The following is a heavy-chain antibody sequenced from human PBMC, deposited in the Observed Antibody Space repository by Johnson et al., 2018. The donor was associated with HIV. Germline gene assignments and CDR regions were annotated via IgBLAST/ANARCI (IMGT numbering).Heavy chain of an antibody. Sequence: VQLVESGGGVVQPGRSLRLFCAVSGFTFNTYTMHWVRQAPGKGLEWVANIKQDGSEKYYVDSVKGRFTISRDNAKNSLYLQMNSLRAEDTAVYYCAKQGEAYAFDIWGQGTMVTVSS. CDR2: IKQDGSEK. J-gene: IGHJ3*02. CDR1: GFTFNTYT. D-gene: IGHD3-16*01. V-gene: IGHV3-7*03. CDR3: AKQGEAYAFDI.